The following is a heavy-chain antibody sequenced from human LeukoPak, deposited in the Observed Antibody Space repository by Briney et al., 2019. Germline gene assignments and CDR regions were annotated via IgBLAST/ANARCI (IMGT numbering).Heavy chain of an antibody. CDR3: TKATQWLAFDY. V-gene: IGHV4-59*11. J-gene: IGHJ4*02. Sequence: SETLSLTCTVSGGSISSQFWSWFRQPQGKGLEWIGNIYNSGTTNYNPSLESRVTISVDTSKNQLSLQVTSVTAADTAVYYCTKATQWLAFDYWGRGTLVTVSS. CDR2: IYNSGTT. D-gene: IGHD6-19*01. CDR1: GGSISSQF.